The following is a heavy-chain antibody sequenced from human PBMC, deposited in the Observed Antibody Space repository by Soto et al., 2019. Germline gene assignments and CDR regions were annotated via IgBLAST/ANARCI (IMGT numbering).Heavy chain of an antibody. D-gene: IGHD6-19*01. J-gene: IGHJ4*02. CDR3: AKLPTMYSSGWYEFDY. CDR2: ISYDGSNK. Sequence: GGSLRLSCAASGFTFSSYGMHWVRQAPGKGLEWVAVISYDGSNKYYADSVKGRFTISRDNSKNTLYLQMNSLRAEDTAVYYCAKLPTMYSSGWYEFDYWGQGTLVTVSS. V-gene: IGHV3-30*18. CDR1: GFTFSSYG.